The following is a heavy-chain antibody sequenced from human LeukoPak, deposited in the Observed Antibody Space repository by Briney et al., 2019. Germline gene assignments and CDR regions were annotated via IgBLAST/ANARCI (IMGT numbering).Heavy chain of an antibody. V-gene: IGHV3-30*04. CDR1: GFTFSTYP. J-gene: IGHJ4*02. Sequence: GGSLRLSCEASGFTFSTYPMHWVRQAPDKGLEWVAMISYHGSNEYYADSVKGRFTISKDNSKNTLYLQMNNPRVEDTAIYYCARVHDTTGYYHYFDSWGQGTLVTVSS. CDR3: ARVHDTTGYYHYFDS. D-gene: IGHD3-9*01. CDR2: ISYHGSNE.